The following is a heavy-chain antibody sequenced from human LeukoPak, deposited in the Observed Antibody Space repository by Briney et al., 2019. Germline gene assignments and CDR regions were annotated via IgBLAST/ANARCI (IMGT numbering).Heavy chain of an antibody. Sequence: SETLSLTCTVSGGSISSYYWSWIRQPPGKGLEWIGYIYYSGSTNYNPSLKSRVTISVDTSKNQFSQKLSSVTAADTAVYYCARLLKRRDGYNYVLSFDYWGQGTLVTVSS. V-gene: IGHV4-59*08. CDR2: IYYSGST. J-gene: IGHJ4*02. CDR1: GGSISSYY. D-gene: IGHD5-24*01. CDR3: ARLLKRRDGYNYVLSFDY.